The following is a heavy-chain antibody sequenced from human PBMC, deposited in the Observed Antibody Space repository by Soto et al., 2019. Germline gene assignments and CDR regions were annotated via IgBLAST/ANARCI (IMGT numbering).Heavy chain of an antibody. D-gene: IGHD1-26*01. CDR3: ASDLVGASDSYGLDV. J-gene: IGHJ6*02. CDR2: IGIGGDT. CDR1: GFTLSNHD. V-gene: IGHV3-13*01. Sequence: PGGSLRLSCAASGFTLSNHDMYWVRQATGKSLEWVSAIGIGGDTYYPASVKGRFTISRQNAKNSLYLQMNNLRAEDTAVYYCASDLVGASDSYGLDVWGQGTPVTVSS.